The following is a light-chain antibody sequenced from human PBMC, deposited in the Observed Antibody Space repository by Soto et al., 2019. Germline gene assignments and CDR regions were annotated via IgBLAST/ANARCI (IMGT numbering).Light chain of an antibody. J-gene: IGKJ2*01. Sequence: EIVMTQSPATLSVSPGERATLSCRASQSVSSNLAWYQQKPGQAPRLLIYGASIRATGIPARFSGSGSGTEFTLTISSLHYEDFAVYYCQQYNNWHTFGQGTKLEIK. V-gene: IGKV3D-15*01. CDR2: GAS. CDR3: QQYNNWHT. CDR1: QSVSSN.